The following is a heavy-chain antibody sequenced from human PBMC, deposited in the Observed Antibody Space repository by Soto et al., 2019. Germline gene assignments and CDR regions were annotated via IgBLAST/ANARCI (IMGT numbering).Heavy chain of an antibody. J-gene: IGHJ3*02. Sequence: GSLSLSCAASGLTFSSYAMTWVRQAPGKGLEWVSSISGSDGTTYYADSVKGRFTISRDNSKNTLYLQMNSLRVEDTAMYYCAKYCGGDCYNVFDIWGQGTMGTVSS. CDR3: AKYCGGDCYNVFDI. CDR1: GLTFSSYA. CDR2: ISGSDGTT. V-gene: IGHV3-23*01. D-gene: IGHD2-21*02.